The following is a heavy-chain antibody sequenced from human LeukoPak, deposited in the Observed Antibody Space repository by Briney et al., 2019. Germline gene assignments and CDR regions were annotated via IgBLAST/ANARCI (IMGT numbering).Heavy chain of an antibody. J-gene: IGHJ4*02. D-gene: IGHD1-14*01. CDR1: GYSFSTYW. V-gene: IGHV5-51*01. CDR3: VRQGDRRLGTSLHYYFDS. Sequence: GESLKISCQGSGYSFSTYWIAWVRQMPGKGLEWMGIIYPDDSDVKYSPSFQGQVTISADKGVNTAYVEWSSLKASDTATYYCVRQGDRRLGTSLHYYFDSWGQGTLVTVSS. CDR2: IYPDDSDV.